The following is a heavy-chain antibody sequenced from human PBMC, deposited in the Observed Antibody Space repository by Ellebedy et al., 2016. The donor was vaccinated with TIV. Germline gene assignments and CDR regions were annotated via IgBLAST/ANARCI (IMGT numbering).Heavy chain of an antibody. V-gene: IGHV3-30*04. CDR3: VREYRSGWHDMDMGDY. Sequence: GESLKIPCAASGFTFNYYPMHWVRQAPGKGLEWVAVISDDGRNKYYGDPVKGRFTISRDNSKNTLYLQMNSLRVEDTAVYYCVREYRSGWHDMDMGDYWGQGTLVTVSS. D-gene: IGHD6-19*01. J-gene: IGHJ4*02. CDR1: GFTFNYYP. CDR2: ISDDGRNK.